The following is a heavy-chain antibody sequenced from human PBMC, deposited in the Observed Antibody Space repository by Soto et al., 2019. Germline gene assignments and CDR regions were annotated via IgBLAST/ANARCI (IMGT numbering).Heavy chain of an antibody. CDR1: GFTFSSYG. J-gene: IGHJ4*02. Sequence: QVQLVESGGGAVQPGRSLRLSCAASGFTFSSYGMHWVRQAPGKGLEWVAVISYDGSNKYYADSVKGRFTISRDNSKNTLYLQMNSLRAEDTAVYYCAKDGLGMSSSWLPFDYWGQGTLVTVSS. D-gene: IGHD6-13*01. CDR2: ISYDGSNK. V-gene: IGHV3-30*18. CDR3: AKDGLGMSSSWLPFDY.